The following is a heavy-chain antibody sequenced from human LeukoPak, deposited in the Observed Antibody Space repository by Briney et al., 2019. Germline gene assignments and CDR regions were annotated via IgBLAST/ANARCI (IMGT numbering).Heavy chain of an antibody. CDR2: MNPGCGTT. J-gene: IGHJ3*02. CDR3: ARGGFTTMVRGVIITLDAFDI. CDR1: GYSFTNYY. Sequence: ASVKVSCKASGYSFTNYYLHWVRQAPGHGFEWMGIMNPGCGTTTNAQNFQGRVTMTRATSTSTVYMELSSLRSEDTAVYYCARGGFTTMVRGVIITLDAFDIWGQGTMVTVSS. V-gene: IGHV1-46*01. D-gene: IGHD3-10*01.